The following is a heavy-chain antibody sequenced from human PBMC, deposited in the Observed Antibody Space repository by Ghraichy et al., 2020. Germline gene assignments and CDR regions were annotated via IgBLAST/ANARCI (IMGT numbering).Heavy chain of an antibody. CDR3: ARVRRDYVWGSYRYNYYYYGMDV. Sequence: SETLSLTCAVYGGSFSGYYWSWIRQPPGKGLEWIGEINHSRSTNYNPSLKSRVTISVDTSKNQFSLKLSSVTAADTAVYYCARVRRDYVWGSYRYNYYYYGMDVWGQGTTVTVSS. CDR1: GGSFSGYY. J-gene: IGHJ6*02. V-gene: IGHV4-34*01. D-gene: IGHD3-16*02. CDR2: INHSRST.